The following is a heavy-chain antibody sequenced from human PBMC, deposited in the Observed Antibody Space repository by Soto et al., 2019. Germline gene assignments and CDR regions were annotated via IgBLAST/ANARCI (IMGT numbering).Heavy chain of an antibody. CDR2: MNPNSGNT. V-gene: IGHV1-8*01. CDR3: ARVFDVLRYFDWLLTRTYYYYMDV. CDR1: GYTFTSYD. D-gene: IGHD3-9*01. J-gene: IGHJ6*03. Sequence: GASVKVSCKASGYTFTSYDINWVRQATGQGLEWMGWMNPNSGNTGYAQKFQGRVTMTRNTSISTAYMELSSLRSEDTAVYYCARVFDVLRYFDWLLTRTYYYYMDVWGKGTTVTVSS.